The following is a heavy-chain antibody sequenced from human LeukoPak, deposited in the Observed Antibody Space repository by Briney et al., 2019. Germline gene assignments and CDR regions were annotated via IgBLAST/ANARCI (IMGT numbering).Heavy chain of an antibody. CDR1: GFTFSSYA. J-gene: IGHJ4*02. CDR3: AREDGRINGWVDY. V-gene: IGHV3-30-3*01. CDR2: ISYDGSNK. Sequence: GGSLRLTCAASGFTFSSYAMHWVRQAPGKGLEWVAVISYDGSNKYYADSVKGRFTISRDNSKNTLYLQMNSLRAEDTAVYYCAREDGRINGWVDYWGQGTLVIVSS. D-gene: IGHD6-19*01.